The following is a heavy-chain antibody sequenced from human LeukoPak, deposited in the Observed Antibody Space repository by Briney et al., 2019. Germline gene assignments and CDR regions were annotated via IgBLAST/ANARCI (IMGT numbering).Heavy chain of an antibody. D-gene: IGHD6-19*01. V-gene: IGHV3-74*01. CDR1: GFTFSSYW. J-gene: IGHJ4*02. CDR2: INSDGSST. Sequence: PGGPLRLSCAASGFTFSSYWMHWVRQAPGKGLVWVSRINSDGSSTSYADSVKGRFTISRDNAKNTLYLQMNSLRAEDTAVYYCATLPAVADSYYFDYWGQGTLVTVSS. CDR3: ATLPAVADSYYFDY.